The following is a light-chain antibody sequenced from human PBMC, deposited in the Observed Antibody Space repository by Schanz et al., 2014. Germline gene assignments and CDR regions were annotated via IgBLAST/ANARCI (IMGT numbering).Light chain of an antibody. CDR2: DVS. Sequence: QSALTQPASVSGSPGQSITISCTGTSSDVGGYNYVSWYQQHPGKAPKLMIYDVSNRPSGVSNRFSASKSGNTASLTISRLQAEDEADYYCSSHASNNPRVVFGGGTKLTVL. CDR1: SSDVGGYNY. CDR3: SSHASNNPRVV. J-gene: IGLJ2*01. V-gene: IGLV2-14*01.